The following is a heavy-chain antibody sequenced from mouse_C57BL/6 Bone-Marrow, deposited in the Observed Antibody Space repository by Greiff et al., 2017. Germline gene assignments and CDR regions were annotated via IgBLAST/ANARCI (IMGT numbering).Heavy chain of an antibody. CDR1: GYAFSSYW. CDR2: IYPGDGDT. CDR3: ARKPVLPEDNYDYPYYAMDY. V-gene: IGHV1-80*01. Sequence: QVQLQQSGAELVKPGASVKISCKASGYAFSSYWMNWVKQRPGKGLEWIGQIYPGDGDTNYNGKFKGKATLTADKSSSTAYMQLSSLTSEDSAVYFWARKPVLPEDNYDYPYYAMDYWGQGTSVTVSS. D-gene: IGHD2-4*01. J-gene: IGHJ4*01.